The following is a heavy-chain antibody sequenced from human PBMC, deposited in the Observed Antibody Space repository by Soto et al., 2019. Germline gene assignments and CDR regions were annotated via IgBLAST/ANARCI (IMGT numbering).Heavy chain of an antibody. V-gene: IGHV4-4*07. Sequence: SETLSLTCTVSGGSISSYYWSWIRQPAGKGLEWIGRIYTSGSTNYNPSLKSRVTMSVDTSKNQFSLNLSSVTAAADTAVYYCARDRITLANDTFDIWGQGTMVTVSS. CDR3: ARDRITLANDTFDI. D-gene: IGHD3-10*01. CDR1: GGSISSYY. CDR2: IYTSGST. J-gene: IGHJ3*02.